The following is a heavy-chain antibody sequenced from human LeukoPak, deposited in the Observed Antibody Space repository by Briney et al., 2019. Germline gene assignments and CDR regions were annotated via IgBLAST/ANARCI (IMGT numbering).Heavy chain of an antibody. CDR3: ARGEWLPNYYYGMDV. CDR1: GGSISSYY. D-gene: IGHD5-12*01. Sequence: SETLSLTCTVSGGSISSYYWSWIRQPPGKGLEWIGYIYYSGSTNYNPSLKSRVTISVDTSKNQFSLKPSSVTAADTAVYYCARGEWLPNYYYGMDVWGQGTTVTVSS. CDR2: IYYSGST. V-gene: IGHV4-59*01. J-gene: IGHJ6*02.